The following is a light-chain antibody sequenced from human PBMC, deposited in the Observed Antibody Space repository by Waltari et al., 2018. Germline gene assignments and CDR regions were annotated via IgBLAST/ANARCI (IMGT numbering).Light chain of an antibody. J-gene: IGKJ1*01. CDR3: QNHERLPAM. CDR2: GAS. V-gene: IGKV3-20*01. CDR1: QSVSRY. Sequence: EIVLTQSPGTLSLSLGERATLSCRASQSVSRYLAWYQQKPGQAPRLLIYGASSRATGIPDFSLTISRLEPEDFAVYYCQNHERLPAMFGQGTKVEIK.